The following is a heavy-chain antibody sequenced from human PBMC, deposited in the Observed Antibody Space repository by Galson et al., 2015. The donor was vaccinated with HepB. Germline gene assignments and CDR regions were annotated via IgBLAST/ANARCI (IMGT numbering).Heavy chain of an antibody. D-gene: IGHD3-16*02. CDR2: TYYRSKWYI. CDR1: GDSVSSYSAG. Sequence: CAISGDSVSSYSAGWNWIRQSPSRGLEWLGRTYYRSKWYIDYAVSVNGRISITPDTSRNQFSLQLRSVTTEDTAIYYCAGGGLVRGALGWIDPGGQGTLVTVSS. V-gene: IGHV6-1*01. J-gene: IGHJ5*02. CDR3: AGGGLVRGALGWIDP.